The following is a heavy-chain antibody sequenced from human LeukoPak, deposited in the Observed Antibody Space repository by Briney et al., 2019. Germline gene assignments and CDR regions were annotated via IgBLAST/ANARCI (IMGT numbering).Heavy chain of an antibody. Sequence: PGGSLRLSCAASGFTFSSYGMHWVRQAPGKGLEWVSSISSSSSYIYYADSVKGRFTISRDNAKNSLHLQMNSLRAEDTAVYYCARDPGYYYDSSGYYLDYWGQGTLVTVSS. D-gene: IGHD3-22*01. CDR2: ISSSSSYI. CDR1: GFTFSSYG. CDR3: ARDPGYYYDSSGYYLDY. V-gene: IGHV3-21*01. J-gene: IGHJ4*02.